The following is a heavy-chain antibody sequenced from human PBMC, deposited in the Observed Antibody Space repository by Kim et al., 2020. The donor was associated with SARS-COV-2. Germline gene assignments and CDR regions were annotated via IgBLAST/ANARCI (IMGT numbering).Heavy chain of an antibody. CDR3: ARDLYPHIAAAGGGIDY. Sequence: ASVKVSCKASGYTFTSYAMNWVRQAPGQGLEWMGWINTNTGNPTYAQGFTGRFVFSLDTSVSTAYLQISSLKAEDTAVYYCARDLYPHIAAAGGGIDYWGQGTLVTVSS. CDR2: INTNTGNP. J-gene: IGHJ4*02. V-gene: IGHV7-4-1*02. CDR1: GYTFTSYA. D-gene: IGHD6-13*01.